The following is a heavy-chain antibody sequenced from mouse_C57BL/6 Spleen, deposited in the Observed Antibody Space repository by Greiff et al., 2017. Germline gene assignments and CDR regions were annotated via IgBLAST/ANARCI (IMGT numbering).Heavy chain of an antibody. D-gene: IGHD2-3*01. CDR2: ISGGGGNT. CDR1: GFTFSSYT. J-gene: IGHJ4*01. Sequence: EVQVVESGGGLVKPGGSLKLSCAASGFTFSSYTMSWVRQTPEKRLEWVATISGGGGNTYYPDSVKGRFTISRDNAKNTLYLQMSSLRSEDTALYYCASLIYDGYYVAMDYWGQGTSVTVSS. V-gene: IGHV5-9*01. CDR3: ASLIYDGYYVAMDY.